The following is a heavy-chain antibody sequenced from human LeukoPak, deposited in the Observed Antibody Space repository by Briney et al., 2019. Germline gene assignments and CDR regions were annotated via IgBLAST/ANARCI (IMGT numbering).Heavy chain of an antibody. V-gene: IGHV4-59*02. CDR2: IYHGGST. D-gene: IGHD2-21*01. CDR3: ARVAFYGAIPDDI. CDR1: GGSVSYYY. J-gene: IGHJ3*02. Sequence: SETLSLTCTVSGGSVSYYYWSWIRQPPGKGPEWIGYIYHGGSTHYNSSLKSRVTISVDKSKNQFSLNLYSVTAADTAVYYCARVAFYGAIPDDIWGQGTMVTVSS.